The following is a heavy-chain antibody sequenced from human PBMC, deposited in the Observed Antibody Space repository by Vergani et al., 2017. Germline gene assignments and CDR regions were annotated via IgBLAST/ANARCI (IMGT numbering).Heavy chain of an antibody. CDR2: MNPNSGNT. D-gene: IGHD3-3*01. V-gene: IGHV1-8*01. CDR1: GYTFTSYD. J-gene: IGHJ4*02. CDR3: ARGPITIFGVVIPAIDY. Sequence: QVQLVQSGAEVKKPGASVKVSCKASGYTFTSYDINWVRQATGQGLEWMGWMNPNSGNTGYAQKFQGRVTMTRNTSISTAYMELSSLRSEDTAVYYCARGPITIFGVVIPAIDYWGQGTLGTVSS.